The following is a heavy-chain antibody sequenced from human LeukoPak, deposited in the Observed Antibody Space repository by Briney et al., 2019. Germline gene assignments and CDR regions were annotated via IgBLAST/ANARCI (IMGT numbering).Heavy chain of an antibody. D-gene: IGHD1-26*01. J-gene: IGHJ4*02. CDR3: ARVSGIVGATTDY. V-gene: IGHV1-69*05. CDR1: GGTFSSYA. Sequence: SVKVSCKASGGTFSSYAISWVRQAPGQGLEWMGGIIPIFGTANYAQKFQGRVTITTDESTSTAYMELSSLRSEDTAVYYCARVSGIVGATTDYWGQGTLVTVSS. CDR2: IIPIFGTA.